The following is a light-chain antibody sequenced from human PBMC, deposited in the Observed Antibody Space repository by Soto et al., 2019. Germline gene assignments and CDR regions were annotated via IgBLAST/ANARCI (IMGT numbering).Light chain of an antibody. V-gene: IGKV4-1*01. CDR3: QPYYSTPRT. J-gene: IGKJ1*01. CDR1: QSVLYSSNNKNY. Sequence: DIVMTQSPDSLAVSLGERATINCKSSQSVLYSSNNKNYLAWYQQKPGQPPKLLIYWASTRESGVPVRFSGSGSVTDFTLPISSLQAEDVAVYCCQPYYSTPRTFGQGTKVEIK. CDR2: WAS.